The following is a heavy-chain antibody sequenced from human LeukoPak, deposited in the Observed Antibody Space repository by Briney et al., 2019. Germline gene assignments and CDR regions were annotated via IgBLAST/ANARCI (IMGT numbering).Heavy chain of an antibody. J-gene: IGHJ5*02. CDR3: ARHSGSYGWFGELLIRWFDP. D-gene: IGHD3-10*01. CDR2: IYTSGST. Sequence: PSQTLSLTCTVSGGSISSGSYYWSWIRQPAGKGLEWIGRIYTSGSTNYNPSLKSRVTISVDTSKNQFSLKLSSVTAADTAVYYCARHSGSYGWFGELLIRWFDPWGQGTLVTVSS. CDR1: GGSISSGSYY. V-gene: IGHV4-61*02.